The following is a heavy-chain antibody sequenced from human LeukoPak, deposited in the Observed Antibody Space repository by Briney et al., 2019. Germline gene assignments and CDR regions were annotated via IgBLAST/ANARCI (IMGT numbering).Heavy chain of an antibody. V-gene: IGHV3-23*01. J-gene: IGHJ6*03. D-gene: IGHD5-18*01. CDR2: ISGSGRST. CDR1: GFTFSSYG. CDR3: AREDRGYSYGLVGAYYYYYMDV. Sequence: PGGSLRLSCAASGFTFSSYGMSWVRQAPGKGLEWVSTISGSGRSTNYADSVKGRFTISRDNSKNTLYVQMNSLRAEDTAVYYCAREDRGYSYGLVGAYYYYYMDVWGKGTTVTISS.